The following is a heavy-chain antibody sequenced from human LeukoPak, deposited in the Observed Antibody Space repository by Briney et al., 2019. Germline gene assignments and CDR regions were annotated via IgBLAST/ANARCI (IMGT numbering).Heavy chain of an antibody. V-gene: IGHV1-69*13. CDR2: IIPIFGTA. Sequence: SVKVSCKASGGTFSSYAISWVRQAPGQGLEWMGGIIPIFGTANYAQKFQGRVTITADESTSTAYMELSSLRSEDTAVYYCARGGVGMIVAPFDPWGQGTLVTVSS. CDR1: GGTFSSYA. CDR3: ARGGVGMIVAPFDP. D-gene: IGHD3-22*01. J-gene: IGHJ5*02.